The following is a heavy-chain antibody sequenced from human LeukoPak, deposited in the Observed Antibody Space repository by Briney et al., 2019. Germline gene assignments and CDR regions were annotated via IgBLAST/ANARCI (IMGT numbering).Heavy chain of an antibody. D-gene: IGHD6-19*01. CDR2: IIPIFGTA. V-gene: IGHV1-69*05. CDR1: GGTFSSYA. Sequence: SVKVSCKASGGTFSSYAISWVRQAPGRGLEWMGGIIPIFGTANYAQKFQGRVTITTDESTSTAYMELSSLRSEDTAVYYCARVAVAGRRGYYMDVWGKGTTVTVSS. J-gene: IGHJ6*03. CDR3: ARVAVAGRRGYYMDV.